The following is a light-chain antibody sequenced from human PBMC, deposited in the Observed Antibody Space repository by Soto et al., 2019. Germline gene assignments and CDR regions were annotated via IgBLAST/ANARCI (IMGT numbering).Light chain of an antibody. J-gene: IGKJ3*01. CDR2: GAS. CDR1: QGISNF. V-gene: IGKV1-27*01. Sequence: DIQMTQSPSSLSGFVGDTVTITCRASQGISNFLAWYQQRPGKAPKLLIYGASTLQSGAPFRISGGGSGTDVTLTISSLQPEDVATYYCQQYNSAPFTLGPGTTVDIK. CDR3: QQYNSAPFT.